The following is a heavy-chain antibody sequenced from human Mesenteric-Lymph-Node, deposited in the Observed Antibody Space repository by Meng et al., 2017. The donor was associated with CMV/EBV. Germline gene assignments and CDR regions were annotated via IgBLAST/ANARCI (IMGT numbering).Heavy chain of an antibody. CDR1: AFTFSSHS. V-gene: IGHV3-23*01. CDR2: ISGSGGST. D-gene: IGHD3-3*01. Sequence: GGSLRLSCAASAFTFSSHSMSWVRQAPGKGLEWVSAISGSGGSTYYADSVKGRFTISRDNSKNTLYLQMNSLRAEDTAVYYCAREGLFGVDRRLDYWGQGTLVTVSS. J-gene: IGHJ4*02. CDR3: AREGLFGVDRRLDY.